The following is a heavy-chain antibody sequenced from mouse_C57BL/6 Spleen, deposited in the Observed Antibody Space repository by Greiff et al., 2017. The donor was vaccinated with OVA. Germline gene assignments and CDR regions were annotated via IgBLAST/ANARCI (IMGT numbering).Heavy chain of an antibody. J-gene: IGHJ4*01. CDR3: ATPTDGYYAMDY. V-gene: IGHV1-50*01. D-gene: IGHD2-3*01. CDR2: IDPSDSYT. CDR1: GYTFTSYW. Sequence: VQLQQSGAELVKPGASVKLSCKASGYTFTSYWMQWVKQRPGQGLEWIGEIDPSDSYTNYNQKFKGKATLTVDTSSSTAYMQLSSLTSEDSAVYYCATPTDGYYAMDYWGQGTSVTVSS.